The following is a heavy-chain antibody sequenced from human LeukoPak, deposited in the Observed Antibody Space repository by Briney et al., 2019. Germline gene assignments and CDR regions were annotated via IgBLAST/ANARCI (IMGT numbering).Heavy chain of an antibody. V-gene: IGHV4-4*07. CDR1: DASISSYY. J-gene: IGHJ4*02. CDR2: IYVSGSS. Sequence: SETLSLTCTVSDASISSYYWSWIRQPAGKGLEWIGRIYVSGSSVYNPSLKSRVTMSVDTSKNQLSLRLKSVTAADTAVYYCARDDVDTPPFDYLGQGTLVTVSS. D-gene: IGHD5-18*01. CDR3: ARDDVDTPPFDY.